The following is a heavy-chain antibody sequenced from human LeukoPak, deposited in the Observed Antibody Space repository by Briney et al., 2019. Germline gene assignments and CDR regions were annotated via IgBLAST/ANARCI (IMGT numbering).Heavy chain of an antibody. J-gene: IGHJ4*02. CDR3: AGDGCSGGSCSPYYFDY. V-gene: IGHV3-30-3*01. D-gene: IGHD2-15*01. Sequence: SLRLSCAASGFTFSSYAMHWVRQAPGKGLEWVAVISYDGSNKYYADSVKGRFTISRDNSKNTLYLQMNSLRAEDTAVYYCAGDGCSGGSCSPYYFDYWGQGTLVTVAS. CDR1: GFTFSSYA. CDR2: ISYDGSNK.